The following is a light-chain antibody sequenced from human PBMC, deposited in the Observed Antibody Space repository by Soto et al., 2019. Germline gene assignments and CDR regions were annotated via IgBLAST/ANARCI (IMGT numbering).Light chain of an antibody. J-gene: IGLJ2*01. CDR2: GNS. V-gene: IGLV1-40*01. CDR3: QSYDSSLSGPI. CDR1: SSNIGAGYD. Sequence: QSVLTQPPSVSGAPGQTVTISCTGSSSNIGAGYDVHWYQQLPGTAPKLLIYGNSNRPSGVPDRFSGSKSGTSASLAITGLQADDEADYYCQSYDSSLSGPIFGGGTKVTVL.